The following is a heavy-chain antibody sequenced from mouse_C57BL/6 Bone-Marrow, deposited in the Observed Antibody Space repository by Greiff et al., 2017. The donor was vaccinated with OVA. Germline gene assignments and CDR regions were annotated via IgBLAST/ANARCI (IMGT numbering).Heavy chain of an antibody. J-gene: IGHJ1*03. CDR1: GFTFSDYG. V-gene: IGHV5-17*01. CDR3: ARINYWYFDV. Sequence: EVQLVESGGGLVKPGGSLKLSCAASGFTFSDYGMHWVRQAPEKGLEWVAYISSGSSTIYYADTVKGRFTISRDNAKNTLFLQMTSLRSEDTAMCYCARINYWYFDVWGTGTTVTVSS. CDR2: ISSGSSTI.